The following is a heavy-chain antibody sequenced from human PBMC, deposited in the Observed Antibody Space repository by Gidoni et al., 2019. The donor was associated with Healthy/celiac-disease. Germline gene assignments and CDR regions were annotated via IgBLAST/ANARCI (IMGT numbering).Heavy chain of an antibody. CDR2: IWYDGSNK. CDR1: GFTFSSYG. Sequence: QVQLVESGGGVVQPGRSLRLACAASGFTFSSYGMHWVRQAPGKGLEWVAVIWYDGSNKYYADSVKGRFTISRDNSKNTLYLQMNSLRAEDTAVYYCARTYYYDSSGYSPDYWGQGTLVTVSS. CDR3: ARTYYYDSSGYSPDY. V-gene: IGHV3-33*01. J-gene: IGHJ4*02. D-gene: IGHD3-22*01.